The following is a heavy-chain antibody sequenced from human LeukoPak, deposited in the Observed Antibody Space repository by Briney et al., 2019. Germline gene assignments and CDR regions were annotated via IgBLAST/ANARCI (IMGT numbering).Heavy chain of an antibody. D-gene: IGHD2-15*01. V-gene: IGHV1-69*05. CDR2: IIPIFGTA. CDR1: GGTFSSYA. Sequence: SVKVSCKASGGTFSSYAISWVRQAPGQGLEWMGGIIPIFGTANYAQKFQGRVTITTDESTSTAYMELSSLRSEDTAVYYCASAPPNCSGGSCYSPQFDYWGQGTLVTVSS. CDR3: ASAPPNCSGGSCYSPQFDY. J-gene: IGHJ4*02.